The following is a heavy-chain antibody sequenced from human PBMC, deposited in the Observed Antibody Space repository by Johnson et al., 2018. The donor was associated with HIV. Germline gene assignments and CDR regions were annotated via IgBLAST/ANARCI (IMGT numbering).Heavy chain of an antibody. V-gene: IGHV3-66*01. CDR3: ARVQSIAAPDDAFDI. CDR1: GFSVSSKY. CDR2: IYSGGST. Sequence: MQLVESGGGVVQPGRSLRLSCAASGFSVSSKYMSWVRQAPGKGLEWVSVIYSGGSTYYVDSVKGRFTISRDNSKNTLCLQTNSLRVEDTAVYYCARVQSIAAPDDAFDIWGQGTMVTVSS. D-gene: IGHD6-6*01. J-gene: IGHJ3*02.